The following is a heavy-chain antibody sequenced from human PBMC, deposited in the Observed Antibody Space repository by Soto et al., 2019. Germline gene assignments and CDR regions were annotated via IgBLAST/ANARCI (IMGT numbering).Heavy chain of an antibody. CDR2: IGTAGDT. CDR1: GSTFSGFD. J-gene: IGHJ4*02. D-gene: IGHD6-13*01. V-gene: IGHV3-13*01. CDR3: AKSQEIGTHFFDS. Sequence: GGSLRLSCEASGSTFSGFDMHWVRQPTGKGLEWVSSIGTAGDTYYAVSVKGRFTISRDNAKNSLSLQMNSLRAGDMAVYFCAKSQEIGTHFFDSWGQGTQVTVSS.